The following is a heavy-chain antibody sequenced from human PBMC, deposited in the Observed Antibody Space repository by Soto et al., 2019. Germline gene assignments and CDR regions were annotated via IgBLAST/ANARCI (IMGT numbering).Heavy chain of an antibody. CDR3: ARDQAITIFGVVTAGDYYYGMDV. D-gene: IGHD3-3*01. CDR2: IWDDGSNK. J-gene: IGHJ6*02. CDR1: GFTFSSYG. V-gene: IGHV3-33*01. Sequence: QVQLVESGGGVVQPGRSLRLSCAASGFTFSSYGMHWVRQAPGKGLEWVAVIWDDGSNKYYADSVKGRFTISRDNSKNTLYLQMNSLRAEDTAVYYCARDQAITIFGVVTAGDYYYGMDVWGQGTTVTVSS.